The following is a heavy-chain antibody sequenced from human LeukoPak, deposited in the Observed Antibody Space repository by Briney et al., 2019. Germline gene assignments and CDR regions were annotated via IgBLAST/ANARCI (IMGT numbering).Heavy chain of an antibody. J-gene: IGHJ4*02. Sequence: GGSLRLSCAASGFTFNTYAMSWVRQAPGKGREWVSGISGTGDSTYYADSVKGRFTISRDDSKNTLYLQMKSLTAEDTAVYYCAKDASGSYWYYFDYWGQGTLVTVSS. D-gene: IGHD1-26*01. CDR2: ISGTGDST. CDR3: AKDASGSYWYYFDY. V-gene: IGHV3-23*01. CDR1: GFTFNTYA.